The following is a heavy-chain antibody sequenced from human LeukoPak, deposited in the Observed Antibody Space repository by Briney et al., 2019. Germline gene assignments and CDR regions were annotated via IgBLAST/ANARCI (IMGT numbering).Heavy chain of an antibody. CDR1: GFTFSSYE. CDR3: ARVGQWIDY. J-gene: IGHJ4*02. D-gene: IGHD6-19*01. V-gene: IGHV3-48*03. Sequence: GGSLRLSCAASGFTFSSYEMNWVRQAPGKGVQWVSYISGSGTTISYADSVKGRFTMSRDNAKNSLYLQLNSLRAEDTAVYYCARVGQWIDYWGQGTLVTVSS. CDR2: ISGSGTTI.